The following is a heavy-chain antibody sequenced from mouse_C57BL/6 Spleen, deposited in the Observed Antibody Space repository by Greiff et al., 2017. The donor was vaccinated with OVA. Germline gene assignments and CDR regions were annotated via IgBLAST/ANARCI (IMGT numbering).Heavy chain of an antibody. Sequence: VQLQQSVAELVRPGASVKLSCTASGFNIKNTYMHWVKQRPEQGLEWIGRIDPANGNTKYAPKFQGKATITADTSSNPAYLQLSSLTSEDTAIYYCASGRGYYDDEGTCDYWGQGTTLTVSS. J-gene: IGHJ2*01. D-gene: IGHD2-4*01. CDR1: GFNIKNTY. CDR3: ASGRGYYDDEGTCDY. CDR2: IDPANGNT. V-gene: IGHV14-3*01.